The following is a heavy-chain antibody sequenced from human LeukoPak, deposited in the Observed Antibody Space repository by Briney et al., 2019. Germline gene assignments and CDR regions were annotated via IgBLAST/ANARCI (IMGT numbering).Heavy chain of an antibody. J-gene: IGHJ5*02. V-gene: IGHV3-7*01. CDR3: ARDLSPYYYDSSGYYRHWFDP. D-gene: IGHD3-22*01. CDR2: VKQNGSEE. Sequence: GGSLRLSCAASGFTFSGYWMSWVRHAPGKGLEWVANVKQNGSEEYYMDSVKGRFTISRDNAKNSLYLQMNSLRAEDTAVHYCARDLSPYYYDSSGYYRHWFDPWGQGTLVTVSS. CDR1: GFTFSGYW.